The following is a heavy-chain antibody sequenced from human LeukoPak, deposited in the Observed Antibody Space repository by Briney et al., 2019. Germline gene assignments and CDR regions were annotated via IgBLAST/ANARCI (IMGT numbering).Heavy chain of an antibody. CDR2: IYYSGST. CDR3: ARRYYYGSGSLY. V-gene: IGHV4-39*01. D-gene: IGHD3-10*01. CDR1: GGSISSSSYY. J-gene: IGHJ4*02. Sequence: PSETLSLTCTVSGGSISSSSYYWGWIRQPPGKGLEWIGSIYYSGSTYYNPSLKSRVTISVDTSKNQFSLKLSSVTAADTAVYYCARRYYYGSGSLYWGQGTLVTVSS.